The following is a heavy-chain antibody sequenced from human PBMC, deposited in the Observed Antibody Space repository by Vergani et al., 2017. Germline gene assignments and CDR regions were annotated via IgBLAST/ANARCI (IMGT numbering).Heavy chain of an antibody. D-gene: IGHD6-19*01. Sequence: QLQLKESGPGLVKPSETLSLTCDVSGGSVTSTSYHWAWIRLPPGKGLEWIGSRYNPGKTYYNSSLESRLSLSVDTSTNQFFMRLNYVTAADTAVYYCARGLTDYDSGWYSPGWFDPWGQGITAIVSS. CDR2: RYNPGKT. J-gene: IGHJ5*02. CDR1: GGSVTSTSYH. CDR3: ARGLTDYDSGWYSPGWFDP. V-gene: IGHV4-39*01.